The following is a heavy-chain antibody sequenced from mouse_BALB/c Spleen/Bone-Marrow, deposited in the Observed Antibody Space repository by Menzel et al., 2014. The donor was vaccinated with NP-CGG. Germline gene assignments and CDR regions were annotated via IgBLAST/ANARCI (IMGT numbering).Heavy chain of an antibody. CDR1: GYAFTNYL. D-gene: IGHD2-10*01. V-gene: IGHV1-54*01. J-gene: IGHJ2*01. Sequence: QVQLQQSGAEQVRPGTSVKVSCKASGYAFTNYLIDWVKQRPGQGLEWIGVINPGSGGTNYNEKFKGKATLTADKSSSTAYMQLSSLTSDDSAVYFCARGAYYGNYFDYWGQGTTLTVSS. CDR3: ARGAYYGNYFDY. CDR2: INPGSGGT.